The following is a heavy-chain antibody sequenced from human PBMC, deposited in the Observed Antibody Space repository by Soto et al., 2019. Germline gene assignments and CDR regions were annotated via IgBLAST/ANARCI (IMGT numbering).Heavy chain of an antibody. V-gene: IGHV4-59*01. J-gene: IGHJ4*02. CDR3: ASDDRGDDSSGYHDY. D-gene: IGHD3-22*01. Sequence: SETLSLTCTVSGGSISSYYWSWIRQPPGKGLEWIGYIYYSGSTNYNPSLKSRVTISVDTSKNQFSLKLSSVTAADTAVYYCASDDRGDDSSGYHDYWGQGTLVTVSS. CDR2: IYYSGST. CDR1: GGSISSYY.